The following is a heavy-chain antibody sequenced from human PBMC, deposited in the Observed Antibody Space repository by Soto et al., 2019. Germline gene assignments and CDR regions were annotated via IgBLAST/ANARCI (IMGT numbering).Heavy chain of an antibody. J-gene: IGHJ4*02. CDR3: AFAYYYCDSSGYLHF. D-gene: IGHD3-22*01. V-gene: IGHV4-59*12. CDR1: GGSISSYY. CDR2: IYYSGST. Sequence: PSETLSLTCTVSGGSISSYYWSWIRQPPGKGLEWIGYIYYSGSTNYNPSLKSRVTISVDTSKNQFSLKLSSVTAADTAVYYCAFAYYYCDSSGYLHFWGQGSLVTVSS.